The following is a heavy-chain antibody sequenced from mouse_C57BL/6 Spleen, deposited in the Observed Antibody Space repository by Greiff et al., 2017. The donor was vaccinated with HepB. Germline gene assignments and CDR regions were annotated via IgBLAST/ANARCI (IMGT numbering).Heavy chain of an antibody. Sequence: VQLQQSGPGLVQPSPSLSISCTVSGFSLTSYGVHWVRQSPGKGLEWLGVIWSGGSTEYNAALIYSMGISNDNSKTRVFFKMNSLQADDTAIYYCGRSYYYGSSWYFEGWGTGATVTVAS. D-gene: IGHD1-1*01. J-gene: IGHJ1*03. CDR3: GRSYYYGSSWYFEG. CDR2: IWSGGST. V-gene: IGHV2-2*01. CDR1: GFSLTSYG.